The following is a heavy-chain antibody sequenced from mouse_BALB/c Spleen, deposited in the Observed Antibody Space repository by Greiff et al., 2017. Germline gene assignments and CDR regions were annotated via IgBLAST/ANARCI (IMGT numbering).Heavy chain of an antibody. V-gene: IGHV1S29*02. D-gene: IGHD1-1*01. J-gene: IGHJ2*01. Sequence: EVQLQESGPELVKPGASVKISCKASGYTFTDYNMHWVKQSHGKSLEWIGYIYPYNGGTGYNQKFKSKATLTVDNSSSTAYMELRSLTSEDSAVYSCAISATTVVADYWGQGTTLTVSS. CDR3: AISATTVVADY. CDR2: IYPYNGGT. CDR1: GYTFTDYN.